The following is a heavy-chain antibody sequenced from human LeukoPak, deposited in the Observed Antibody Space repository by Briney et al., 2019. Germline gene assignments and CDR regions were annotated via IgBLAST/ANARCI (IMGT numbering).Heavy chain of an antibody. J-gene: IGHJ5*02. V-gene: IGHV1-2*06. Sequence: ASVKVSCKASGYTFTGYYMHWVRQAPGQGLEWMGRINPDSGGTNYAQKFQGRVTMTRDTPISTAYMELSRLRSDDTAVYYCAREPATMVRGVLLGRFDPWGQGTLVTVSS. CDR3: AREPATMVRGVLLGRFDP. D-gene: IGHD3-10*01. CDR2: INPDSGGT. CDR1: GYTFTGYY.